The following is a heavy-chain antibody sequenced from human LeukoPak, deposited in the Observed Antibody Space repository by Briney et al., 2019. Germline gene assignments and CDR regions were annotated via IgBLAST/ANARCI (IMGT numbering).Heavy chain of an antibody. V-gene: IGHV4-4*07. Sequence: SETLSLTCTVSGGSISSYYWSWIRQPAGKGLEWIGRIYTSGSTNYNPSLKSRVTISVDKSKNQFSLKLSSVTAADTAVYYCARDRFSYGDANWFDPWGQGTLVTVSS. CDR1: GGSISSYY. J-gene: IGHJ5*02. CDR2: IYTSGST. CDR3: ARDRFSYGDANWFDP. D-gene: IGHD5-18*01.